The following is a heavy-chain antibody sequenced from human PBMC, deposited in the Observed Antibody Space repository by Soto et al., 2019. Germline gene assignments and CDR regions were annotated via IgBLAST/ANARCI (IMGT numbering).Heavy chain of an antibody. CDR1: GFTFSRFE. J-gene: IGHJ4*02. V-gene: IGHV3-48*03. CDR3: TRAAWFPYLSFY. D-gene: IGHD3-10*01. Sequence: GGSLRLSCAASGFTFSRFELHWVRQAPGKGLEWISYISSSGSTAYYAPSVEGRFTISRDNANNSVYLQMDSLRAEDTALYYCTRAAWFPYLSFYWGQGALVTVSS. CDR2: ISSSGSTA.